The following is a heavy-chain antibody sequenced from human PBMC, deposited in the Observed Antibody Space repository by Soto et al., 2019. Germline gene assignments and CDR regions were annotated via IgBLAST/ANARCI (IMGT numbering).Heavy chain of an antibody. Sequence: QVQLVQSGAEVKKPGASVKISCTASGYTVTTHYMHWVRQAPGRGLEWMGAINPGSGAAKYTQTFQARVTMTRDTSTNTVYMEMSALGSEDTAVFYCARGGEVGVAGSAAFDTWGQGTMVTVSS. CDR2: INPGSGAA. CDR3: ARGGEVGVAGSAAFDT. CDR1: GYTVTTHY. D-gene: IGHD3-3*01. J-gene: IGHJ3*02. V-gene: IGHV1-46*01.